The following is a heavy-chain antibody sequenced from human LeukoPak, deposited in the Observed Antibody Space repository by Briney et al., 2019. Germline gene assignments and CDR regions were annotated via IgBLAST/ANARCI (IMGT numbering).Heavy chain of an antibody. J-gene: IGHJ4*02. D-gene: IGHD3-10*01. CDR2: IYYSGST. Sequence: SETLSLTCTVSGGSISGSSYFWGWIRQPPGKGLEWIASIYYSGSTYYNPSLKSRVTISVDTSKNQFSLKLSSVTAADTAVYYCARTRYYYNSRSYGAPYYFDYWGQGTLVTVSS. CDR1: GGSISGSSYF. CDR3: ARTRYYYNSRSYGAPYYFDY. V-gene: IGHV4-39*01.